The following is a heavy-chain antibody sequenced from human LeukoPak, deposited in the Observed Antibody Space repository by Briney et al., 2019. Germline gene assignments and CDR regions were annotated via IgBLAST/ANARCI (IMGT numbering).Heavy chain of an antibody. Sequence: GGSLRLSCAASGFTFSNYWMYWVRQAPGKGLLYVSRINPDGSTTGYADSVRGRFSISIDNAKNTLYLQMNSLRAEDTAVYYCPSEHSGGWCKDHWGQGTLVTVSS. D-gene: IGHD6-19*01. V-gene: IGHV3-74*01. CDR1: GFTFSNYW. J-gene: IGHJ4*02. CDR2: INPDGSTT. CDR3: PSEHSGGWCKDH.